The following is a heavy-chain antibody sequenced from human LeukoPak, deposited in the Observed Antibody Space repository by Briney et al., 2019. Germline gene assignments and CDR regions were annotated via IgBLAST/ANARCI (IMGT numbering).Heavy chain of an antibody. V-gene: IGHV3-33*08. J-gene: IGHJ4*02. D-gene: IGHD3-3*01. CDR3: ARSPCYDTGCSFDN. CDR2: IWYDGSYE. Sequence: GGSLRLSCAASGFDFSRFGFHWVRQAPGKGLEWVAVIWYDGSYEYYADSVKGRFSVSRDNSKNTHYLQMNSLRAADTAVYYCARSPCYDTGCSFDNWGEGTLVTVSS. CDR1: GFDFSRFG.